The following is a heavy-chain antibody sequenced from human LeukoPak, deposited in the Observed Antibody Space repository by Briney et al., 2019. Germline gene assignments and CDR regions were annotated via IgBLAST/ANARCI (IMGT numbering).Heavy chain of an antibody. CDR3: ARGPMCGGDCYSDAFDI. CDR2: IYHSGST. V-gene: IGHV4-4*02. Sequence: PSETLSLACAVSGGSISSSNWWSWVRQPPGKGLEWIGEIYHSGSTNYNPSLKSRVTISVDKSKNQFSLKLSSVTAADTAVYYCARGPMCGGDCYSDAFDIWGQGTMVTVSS. D-gene: IGHD2-21*02. CDR1: GGSISSSNW. J-gene: IGHJ3*02.